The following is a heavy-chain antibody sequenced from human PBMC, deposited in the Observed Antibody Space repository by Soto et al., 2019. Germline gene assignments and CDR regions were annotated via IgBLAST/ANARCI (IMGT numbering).Heavy chain of an antibody. CDR1: GFTFSSYS. CDR3: ARGCSSWPICTPNFDY. Sequence: HPGGSLRLSCAASGFTFSSYSMNWVRQAPGKGLEWVSYISSSSSTIYYADSVKGRFTISRDNAKNSLYLQMNSLRDEDTAVYYCARGCSSWPICTPNFDYWGQGTLVTVPS. J-gene: IGHJ4*02. V-gene: IGHV3-48*02. CDR2: ISSSSSTI. D-gene: IGHD6-13*01.